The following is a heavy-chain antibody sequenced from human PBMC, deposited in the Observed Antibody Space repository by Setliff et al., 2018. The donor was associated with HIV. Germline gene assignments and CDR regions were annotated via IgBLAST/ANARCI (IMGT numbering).Heavy chain of an antibody. CDR1: GVSITSSSYY. Sequence: SETLSLTCSVSGVSITSSSYYWTWIRQPAGKGLEWIGNTYTSGSTNYNPSLKYNPSLKNRVTISVDTSRKQFSLKLIAMTAADTAVYYCARGTRIYYGSGKLYYYGMDVWGQGTTVTVSS. J-gene: IGHJ6*02. CDR2: TYTSGSTNYNPSL. D-gene: IGHD3-10*01. V-gene: IGHV4-61*09. CDR3: ARGTRIYYGSGKLYYYGMDV.